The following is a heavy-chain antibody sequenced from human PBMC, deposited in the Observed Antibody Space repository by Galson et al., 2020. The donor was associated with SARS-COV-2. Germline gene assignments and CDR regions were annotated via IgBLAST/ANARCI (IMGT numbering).Heavy chain of an antibody. V-gene: IGHV3-23*01. Sequence: GGSLRLSCAASGFTFSSYAMGWIRQAPGKGLEWVSLLPDKGFPTYYPESVKGRFTISRDNSKNILYLQMNNLRADETAVYYCAKEGGSGWATDYFEHWGRGALVTV. CDR1: GFTFSSYA. J-gene: IGHJ1*01. D-gene: IGHD6-19*01. CDR3: AKEGGSGWATDYFEH. CDR2: LPDKGFPT.